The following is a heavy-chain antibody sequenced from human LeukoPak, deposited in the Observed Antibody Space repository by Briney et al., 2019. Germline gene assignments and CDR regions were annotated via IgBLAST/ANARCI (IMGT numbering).Heavy chain of an antibody. D-gene: IGHD3-10*01. CDR1: GLTLSDSW. CDR2: MYGDMIDI. J-gene: IGHJ4*01. V-gene: IGHV3-74*01. Sequence: QPGGSLRLSCEASGLTLSDSWMHWVRQTPGKGLVWVSRMYGDMIDISYADSVKGRFTISRDNAKNIVYLQMNSLRGDDTAVYYCARDLGLRGSNWGHGTLVTVSS. CDR3: ARDLGLRGSN.